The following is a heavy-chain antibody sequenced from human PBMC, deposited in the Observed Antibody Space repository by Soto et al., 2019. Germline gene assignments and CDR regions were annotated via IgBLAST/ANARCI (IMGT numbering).Heavy chain of an antibody. CDR2: ISAYNGNT. CDR3: ARGGQNGYYDSRAMVDY. Sequence: QVQLVQSGAEVKKPGASVKVSCKASGYTFTSYGISWVRQAPGQGLERMGWISAYNGNTNYAQKLQGRVTMTTDTSTRTACMELRSLRSDDTAVYYCARGGQNGYYDSRAMVDYWGQGTLVTVSS. J-gene: IGHJ4*02. V-gene: IGHV1-18*01. CDR1: GYTFTSYG. D-gene: IGHD3-22*01.